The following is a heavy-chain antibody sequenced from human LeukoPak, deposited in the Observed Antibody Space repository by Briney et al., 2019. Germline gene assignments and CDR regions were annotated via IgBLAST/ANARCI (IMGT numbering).Heavy chain of an antibody. D-gene: IGHD5/OR15-5a*01. CDR3: ATLYDPLYYFDY. CDR2: IYYSGST. V-gene: IGHV4-59*06. Sequence: SETLSLTCAVYGGSFSGYYWSWIRQPPGKGLEWIGYIYYSGSTYYNPSLKSRVTISVDTSKNQFSLKLSSVTAADTAVYYCATLYDPLYYFDYWGQGTLVTVSS. J-gene: IGHJ4*02. CDR1: GGSFSGYY.